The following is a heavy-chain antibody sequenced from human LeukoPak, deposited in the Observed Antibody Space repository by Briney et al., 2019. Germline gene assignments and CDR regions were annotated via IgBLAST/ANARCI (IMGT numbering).Heavy chain of an antibody. CDR2: NYPSDSDT. J-gene: IGHJ4*02. Sequence: GESLKISCKASGYNFTTYWIGWVRQMPGKGLEWLGINYPSDSDTLSNPSFQGQVTISTDKSITTAYLQWTSLKASDTAIYYCARQGHGSSAPLDYWGQGTLVTVSS. CDR1: GYNFTTYW. V-gene: IGHV5-51*01. CDR3: ARQGHGSSAPLDY. D-gene: IGHD6-6*01.